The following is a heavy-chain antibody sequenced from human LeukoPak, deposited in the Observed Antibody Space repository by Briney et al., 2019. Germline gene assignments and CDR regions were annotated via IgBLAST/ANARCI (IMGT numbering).Heavy chain of an antibody. CDR2: ISDSGDGT. Sequence: PGGSLRLSCAASGFVFSDYAMSWVRQAPGKGLEWVATISDSGDGTYYADSVKGRFTVSRDNSKNTLFLQVNSLRAEDSAIYYCASDRERDPSVYYLVGGQGTLITVSS. CDR1: GFVFSDYA. CDR3: ASDRERDPSVYYLV. V-gene: IGHV3-23*01. D-gene: IGHD3-22*01. J-gene: IGHJ4*02.